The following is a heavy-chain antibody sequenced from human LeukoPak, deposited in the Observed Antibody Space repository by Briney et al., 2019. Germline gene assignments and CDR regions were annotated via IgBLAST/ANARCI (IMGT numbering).Heavy chain of an antibody. CDR3: ARGVTTVTTGFDY. D-gene: IGHD4-17*01. J-gene: IGHJ4*02. Sequence: SETLSLTCTVSGGSISSYYWSWIRQPPGKGLEWIGYIYYSGSTNYNPSLKSRVTISLDTSKNPFSLKLSSVTAADTAVYYCARGVTTVTTGFDYWGQGTLVTVSS. CDR2: IYYSGST. V-gene: IGHV4-59*01. CDR1: GGSISSYY.